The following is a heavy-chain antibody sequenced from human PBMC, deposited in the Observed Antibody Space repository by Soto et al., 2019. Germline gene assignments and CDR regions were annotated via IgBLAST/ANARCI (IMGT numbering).Heavy chain of an antibody. CDR2: ISSNGGST. D-gene: IGHD6-13*01. Sequence: GGSLRLSCSASGFTFSSHAMHWVRQAPGKGLEYVSAISSNGGSTYYADSVKGRFAISRDNSKNTLYLQMSRLRAEDTAVYYCVKASPASSWYDYYYYGMDVWGQGTTVTVSS. CDR1: GFTFSSHA. J-gene: IGHJ6*02. V-gene: IGHV3-64D*08. CDR3: VKASPASSWYDYYYYGMDV.